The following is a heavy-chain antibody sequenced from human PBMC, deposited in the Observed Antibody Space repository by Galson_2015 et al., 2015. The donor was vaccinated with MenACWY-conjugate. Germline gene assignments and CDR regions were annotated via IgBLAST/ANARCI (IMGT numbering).Heavy chain of an antibody. CDR2: INVDGSEE. Sequence: SLRLSCAASGFTFNNYWMTWVRQAPGKGLEWVANINVDGSEENYMDSVRGRFTISRDNAKNSLFLQVNTLRAEDTAVYYCARGTLAVAGTDYWGQGTLVTASS. CDR3: ARGTLAVAGTDY. J-gene: IGHJ4*02. CDR1: GFTFNNYW. D-gene: IGHD6-19*01. V-gene: IGHV3-7*01.